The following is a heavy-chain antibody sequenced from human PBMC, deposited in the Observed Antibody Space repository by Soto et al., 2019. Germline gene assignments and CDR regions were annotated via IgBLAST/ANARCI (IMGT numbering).Heavy chain of an antibody. V-gene: IGHV4-4*07. CDR1: GGSISSYY. CDR2: IYTSGST. CDR3: ARGPQVTTWNWFDP. J-gene: IGHJ5*02. Sequence: PSETLSLTCTVSGGSISSYYWSWIRQPAGKGLEWIGRIYTSGSTNYNPSLKSRVTMSVDTSKNQFSLKLSSVTAADTAVYYCARGPQVTTWNWFDPWGQGTLVTVSS. D-gene: IGHD4-17*01.